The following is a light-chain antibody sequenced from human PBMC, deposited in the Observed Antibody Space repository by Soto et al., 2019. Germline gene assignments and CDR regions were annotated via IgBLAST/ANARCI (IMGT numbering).Light chain of an antibody. CDR1: QTVTRSY. CDR2: GAS. J-gene: IGKJ1*01. CDR3: QQYGSSPPVT. V-gene: IGKV3-20*01. Sequence: EIVLTQSPGTLSLSPGERATLSCRASQTVTRSYLAWYQQKPGQAPRLLIYGASTQATGIPARFSGSGSGTDFTLTISRLEPEDFAVYYCQQYGSSPPVTFGQGTKVDI.